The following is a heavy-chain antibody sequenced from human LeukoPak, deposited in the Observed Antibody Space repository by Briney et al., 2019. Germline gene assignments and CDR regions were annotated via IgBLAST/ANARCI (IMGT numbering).Heavy chain of an antibody. CDR2: IYHSGST. CDR1: GYSISSGYY. V-gene: IGHV4-38-2*02. Sequence: SETLSLTCTVSGYSISSGYYWGWIRQPPGKGLEWIGSIYHSGSTYYNPSLKSRVTISVDTSKSQFSLKLSSVTAADTAVYYCAREGYYDSSGYYYKTFNSWGQGTLVTVSS. CDR3: AREGYYDSSGYYYKTFNS. J-gene: IGHJ4*02. D-gene: IGHD3-22*01.